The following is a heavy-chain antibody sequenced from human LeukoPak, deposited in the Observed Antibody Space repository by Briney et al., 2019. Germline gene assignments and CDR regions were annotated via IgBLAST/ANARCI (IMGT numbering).Heavy chain of an antibody. J-gene: IGHJ4*02. CDR2: ISGSGGST. CDR1: GFTFSSYA. D-gene: IGHD2-2*01. Sequence: GGSLRLSCAASGFTFSSYAMSWVRQAPGKGLEWVSAISGSGGSTYYADSVKGRFTISRDNSKNTLYLQMNSLRAEDTAVYYCASALRVLFRHQYCSSTSCPIGYWGPGTLVTVSS. CDR3: ASALRVLFRHQYCSSTSCPIGY. V-gene: IGHV3-23*01.